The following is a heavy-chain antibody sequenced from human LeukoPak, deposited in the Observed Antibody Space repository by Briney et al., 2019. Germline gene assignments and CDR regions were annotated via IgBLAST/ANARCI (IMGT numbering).Heavy chain of an antibody. CDR1: GGSFSGYY. CDR3: ASVVYGDSITFDY. J-gene: IGHJ4*02. Sequence: PSETLSLTCAVYGGSFSGYYWSWIRQPPGKGLEWIGEINHSGRTNYNPSLKSRVTISVDTSKNQFSLKLSSVTAADTAVYYCASVVYGDSITFDYWGQGTLVTVSS. V-gene: IGHV4-34*01. CDR2: INHSGRT. D-gene: IGHD4-17*01.